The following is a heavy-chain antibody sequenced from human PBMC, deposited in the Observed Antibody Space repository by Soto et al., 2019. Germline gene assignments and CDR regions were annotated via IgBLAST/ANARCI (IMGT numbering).Heavy chain of an antibody. CDR3: ARHPSDLWFDP. CDR1: GGSISSSSYF. D-gene: IGHD2-21*02. J-gene: IGHJ5*02. Sequence: QLQLQESGPGLVKPSETLSLTCSVSGGSISSSSYFWGWIRQPPGKGLEWIGSIYYSGSTYYNPSLKSRVTVSVDTAKNQFSLKLSSVTAADTAVYDWARHPSDLWFDPWGQGTLVTVSS. V-gene: IGHV4-39*01. CDR2: IYYSGST.